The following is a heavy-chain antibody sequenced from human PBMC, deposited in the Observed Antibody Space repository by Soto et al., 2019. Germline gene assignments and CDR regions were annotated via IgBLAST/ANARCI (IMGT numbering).Heavy chain of an antibody. V-gene: IGHV3-9*01. J-gene: IGHJ6*02. D-gene: IGHD6-6*01. CDR3: AKDIRAYSSSPEYYYYYGMDV. CDR2: ISWNSGSI. Sequence: HPGGSLRLSCAASGFTFDDYAMHWVRQAPGKGLEWVSGISWNSGSIGYADSVKGRFTISRDNAKNSLYLQMNSLRAEDTALYYCAKDIRAYSSSPEYYYYYGMDVWGQGTTVTVSS. CDR1: GFTFDDYA.